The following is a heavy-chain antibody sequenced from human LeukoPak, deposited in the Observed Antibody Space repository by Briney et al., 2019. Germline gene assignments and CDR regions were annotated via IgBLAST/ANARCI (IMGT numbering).Heavy chain of an antibody. D-gene: IGHD1-26*01. CDR1: GFTFSDYW. CDR2: IRQDDSEK. J-gene: IGHJ4*02. V-gene: IGHV3-7*01. Sequence: GGSLRLSCSASGFTFSDYWMMWVRQAPGKGLEWVGNIRQDDSEKNYVDSVKGRFTISRDNAKSSLYLQMNSLRAEDTAIYYWGTDGRGEIWDPQLTYWGQGTRVPVPP. CDR3: GTDGRGEIWDPQLTY.